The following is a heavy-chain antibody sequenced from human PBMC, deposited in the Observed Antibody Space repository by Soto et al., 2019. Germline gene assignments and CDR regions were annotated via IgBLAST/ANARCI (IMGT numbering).Heavy chain of an antibody. Sequence: QVQLVQSGAEVKNPGASVKVSCKTSGYNFRDYYIHWVRQAPGQGLEGMGYIDSNRGGTKYAQKFKGRVSMTRDTSIATAYLELTRLTADDTAVYYCATLGAGAFDHWGQGSLVTVS. V-gene: IGHV1-2*02. J-gene: IGHJ4*02. D-gene: IGHD3-16*01. CDR2: IDSNRGGT. CDR3: ATLGAGAFDH. CDR1: GYNFRDYY.